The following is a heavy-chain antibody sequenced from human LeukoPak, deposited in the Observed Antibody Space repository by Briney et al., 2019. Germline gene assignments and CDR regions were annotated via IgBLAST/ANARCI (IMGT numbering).Heavy chain of an antibody. J-gene: IGHJ4*02. D-gene: IGHD6-19*01. CDR2: MFYTGSG. CDR1: GGSMSNYY. V-gene: IGHV4-59*01. CDR3: ARGLGSGWPFDY. Sequence: SETLSLTCTVSGGSMSNYYWNWIRQPPGKGLEWIGYMFYTGSGKYNPSLKSRVTISVDTSKNQFSLKLTSITAADTAMYYCARGLGSGWPFDYWGQGTLVTVSS.